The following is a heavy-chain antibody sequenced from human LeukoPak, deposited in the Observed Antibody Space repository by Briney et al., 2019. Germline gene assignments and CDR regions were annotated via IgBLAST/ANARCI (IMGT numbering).Heavy chain of an antibody. Sequence: GGSLRLSCAASGFIFDEYGMSWVRQAPGKGLEWVSGINWNGGSTGYADSVKGRFTISRDNAKNSLYLQMNSLRAEDTAVYYCARGHWFAHLDYWGQGTLVTVSS. CDR3: ARGHWFAHLDY. D-gene: IGHD3-9*01. CDR1: GFIFDEYG. V-gene: IGHV3-20*04. CDR2: INWNGGST. J-gene: IGHJ4*02.